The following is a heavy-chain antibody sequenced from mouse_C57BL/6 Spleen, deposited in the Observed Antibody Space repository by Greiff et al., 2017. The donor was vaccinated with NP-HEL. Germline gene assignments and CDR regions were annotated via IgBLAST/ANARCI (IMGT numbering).Heavy chain of an antibody. J-gene: IGHJ4*01. CDR1: GFTFSDYG. CDR2: ISSGSSTI. D-gene: IGHD1-1*01. V-gene: IGHV5-17*01. CDR3: ARPTDYYGSSYGAMDY. Sequence: EVMLVESGGGLVKPGGSLKLSCAASGFTFSDYGMHWVRQAPEKGLEWVAYISSGSSTIYYADTVKGRFTISRDNAKNTLFLQMTSLRSEDTAMYYCARPTDYYGSSYGAMDYWGQGTSVTVSS.